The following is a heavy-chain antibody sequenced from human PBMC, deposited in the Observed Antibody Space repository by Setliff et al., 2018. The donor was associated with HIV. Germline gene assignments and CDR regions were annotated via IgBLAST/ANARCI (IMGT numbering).Heavy chain of an antibody. CDR2: INAGNGNT. CDR1: GYTFTSYV. CDR3: AREGKFRYYYYMDV. Sequence: GASVKVSCKASGYTFTSYVMHWVRQAPGQRLEWMGWINAGNGNTKYSQKFQGGVTFTRDTSASTDYMELSSLRSEDTAVYYCAREGKFRYYYYMDVWGKGTTVTVSS. J-gene: IGHJ6*03. D-gene: IGHD3-10*01. V-gene: IGHV1-3*01.